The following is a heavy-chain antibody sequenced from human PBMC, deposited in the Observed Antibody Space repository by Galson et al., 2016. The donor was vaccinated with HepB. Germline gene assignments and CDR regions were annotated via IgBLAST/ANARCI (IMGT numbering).Heavy chain of an antibody. CDR2: IYYSGTT. CDR3: ARHDYDSSGYNWFDP. Sequence: ETLSLTCTVSGGSISSSGYYWGWIRQPPGKGLEWIGSIYYSGTTYYNPSLKSRVTISLDTPKNQFSLKLRSVTAADTAMYYCARHDYDSSGYNWFDPWGQGTLATVSS. CDR1: GGSISSSGYY. D-gene: IGHD3-22*01. J-gene: IGHJ5*02. V-gene: IGHV4-39*01.